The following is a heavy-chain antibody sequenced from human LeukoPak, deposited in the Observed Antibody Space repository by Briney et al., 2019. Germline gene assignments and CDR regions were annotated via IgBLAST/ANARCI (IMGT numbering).Heavy chain of an antibody. CDR2: FSYSGST. Sequence: SETLSLTCTVSGSSVTTDYWSWIRQPPGKGLEWIGYFSYSGSTNYNPSLKSRVTISVDTSKNQFSLKLSSVTAADTAVYYCAKDLGSVVTPPSLDYWGQGTLVTVSS. J-gene: IGHJ4*02. D-gene: IGHD4-23*01. CDR3: AKDLGSVVTPPSLDY. CDR1: GSSVTTDY. V-gene: IGHV4-59*02.